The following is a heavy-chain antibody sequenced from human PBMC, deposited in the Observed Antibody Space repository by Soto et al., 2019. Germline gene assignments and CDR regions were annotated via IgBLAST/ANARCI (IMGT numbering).Heavy chain of an antibody. CDR2: INPNSGGT. CDR1: GYTFTSYY. V-gene: IGHV1-2*02. CDR3: ARYAIAVAGNWFDP. J-gene: IGHJ5*02. D-gene: IGHD6-19*01. Sequence: QVQLVQSGAEVTKPGASVKVSCKASGYTFTSYYMHGVRQGPGQGLEWMGWINPNSGGTNDAQKLQRRVTMTRDTSISTAYMELSRLRSDDTAVYCCARYAIAVAGNWFDPWGQGTLVTVSS.